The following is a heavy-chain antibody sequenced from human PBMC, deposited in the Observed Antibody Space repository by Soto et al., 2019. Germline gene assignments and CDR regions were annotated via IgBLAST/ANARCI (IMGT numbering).Heavy chain of an antibody. CDR1: GFTFSSYW. CDR3: ARIAASGRGWDV. J-gene: IGHJ6*02. D-gene: IGHD6-13*01. V-gene: IGHV3-7*01. CDR2: IKQDGSEE. Sequence: EVQLVESGGGLVQPGGSLRLSCVDSGFTFSSYWMSWVRQAPVKGLEWVGNIKQDGSEENYADSVKGRFTISRENAKNSMYLQMNRLRVEDTAVYYCARIAASGRGWDVWGQGTTVVVSS.